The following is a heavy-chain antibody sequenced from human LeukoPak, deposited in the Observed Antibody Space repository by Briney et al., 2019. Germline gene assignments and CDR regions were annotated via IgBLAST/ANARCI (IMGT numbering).Heavy chain of an antibody. D-gene: IGHD2-2*01. J-gene: IGHJ5*02. V-gene: IGHV4-30-2*01. Sequence: ASETLSLTCAVSGGSISSGGYSWSWIRQPPGKGLEWIGYIYHSGSTYYNPSLKSRVTISVDRSKNQFSLKLSSVTAADTAVYYCARAIVVVPAAIKNWFDPWGQGTLVTVSS. CDR1: GGSISSGGYS. CDR2: IYHSGST. CDR3: ARAIVVVPAAIKNWFDP.